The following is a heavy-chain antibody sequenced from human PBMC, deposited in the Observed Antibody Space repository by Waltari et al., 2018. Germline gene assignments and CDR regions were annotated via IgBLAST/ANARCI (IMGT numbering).Heavy chain of an antibody. CDR1: GYTFLHYE. CDR2: VNPNSGAT. CDR3: ARGRDVFANFDYNWFDP. D-gene: IGHD3-3*01. J-gene: IGHJ5*02. V-gene: IGHV1-8*02. Sequence: QVQLVQSGAEVLRPGASVKVSCQVSGYTFLHYERNWVRQAAGQGLEWMGWVNPNSGATAYAQKFQGRITMTWDTSISTAYMELSNLRSDDTAVLYCARGRDVFANFDYNWFDPWGQGTLVTVSS.